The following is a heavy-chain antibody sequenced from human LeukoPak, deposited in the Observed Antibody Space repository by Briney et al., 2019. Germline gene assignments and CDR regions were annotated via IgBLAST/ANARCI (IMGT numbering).Heavy chain of an antibody. CDR3: AKDMDRYCSGGSCLEGPFDY. V-gene: IGHV3-7*03. J-gene: IGHJ4*02. CDR1: GFTFSSYW. CDR2: IKQDGSEK. D-gene: IGHD2-15*01. Sequence: QAGGSLRLSCAASGFTFSSYWMSWVRQAPGKGLEWVANIKQDGSEKYYVDSVKGRFTISRDNAKNSLYLQMNSLRAEDTALYYCAKDMDRYCSGGSCLEGPFDYWGQGTLVTVSS.